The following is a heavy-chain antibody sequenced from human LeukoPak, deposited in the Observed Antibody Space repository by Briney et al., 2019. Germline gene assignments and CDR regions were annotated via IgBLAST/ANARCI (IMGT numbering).Heavy chain of an antibody. CDR1: GFTFSTYA. Sequence: TGGSLRLSCAASGFTFSTYAMSWVRQAPGKGLEWVSTITGSGGHIYYADSVEGRFTISRDNSKSTLSLQMNSLRAEDTAVYYCAKRGGYSSGWYYFDYWGQGTLVTVSS. V-gene: IGHV3-23*01. D-gene: IGHD6-19*01. J-gene: IGHJ4*02. CDR3: AKRGGYSSGWYYFDY. CDR2: ITGSGGHI.